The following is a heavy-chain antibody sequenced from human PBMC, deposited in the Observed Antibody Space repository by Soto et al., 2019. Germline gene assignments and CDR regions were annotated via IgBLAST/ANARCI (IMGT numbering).Heavy chain of an antibody. CDR1: GFKFSIYS. J-gene: IGHJ4*02. V-gene: IGHV3-48*02. CDR2: ITSDTKTI. Sequence: EVQRVESGGALVQPGGSLRLSCVASGFKFSIYSMNWIRQAPGKGLEWSAYITSDTKTIKYADSVKGRFTISRDNAKNSVYLQMNSLSDEDTAVYYCARSVEGHFDYWGQGAVVTVSS. D-gene: IGHD6-19*01. CDR3: ARSVEGHFDY.